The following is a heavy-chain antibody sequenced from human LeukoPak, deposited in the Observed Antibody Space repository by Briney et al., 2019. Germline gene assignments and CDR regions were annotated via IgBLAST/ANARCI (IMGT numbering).Heavy chain of an antibody. CDR2: IYYSGST. D-gene: IGHD3-10*01. Sequence: SETLSLTCTVSGGSISSYYWSWIRQPPGKGLEWIGYIYYSGSTNYNPSLKSRVTISVDTSKNQSSLKLSSVTAADTAVYYCARVIHYYRSGSPKYYFDYWGQGTLVTVSS. CDR3: ARVIHYYRSGSPKYYFDY. J-gene: IGHJ4*02. CDR1: GGSISSYY. V-gene: IGHV4-59*01.